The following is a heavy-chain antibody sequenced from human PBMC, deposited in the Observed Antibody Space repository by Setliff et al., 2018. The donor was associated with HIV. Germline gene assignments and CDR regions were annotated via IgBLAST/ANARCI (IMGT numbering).Heavy chain of an antibody. J-gene: IGHJ4*02. CDR1: GYTFTGYY. CDR3: ARRVPPIPSGDLDY. CDR2: INPNSSDT. V-gene: IGHV1-2*02. Sequence: ASVKVSCKASGYTFTGYYMHWVRQAPGQGLEWMGWINPNSSDTNYAQKFQGRVTMTRDTSISTAYMDLSRLRSDDTAVYYCARRVPPIPSGDLDYWGQGTLVTV. D-gene: IGHD4-17*01.